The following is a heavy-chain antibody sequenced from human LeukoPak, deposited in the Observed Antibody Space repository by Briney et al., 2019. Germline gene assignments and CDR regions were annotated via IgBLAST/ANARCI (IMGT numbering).Heavy chain of an antibody. J-gene: IGHJ5*02. CDR2: IYYSGST. CDR3: ARYTVTTIRFDP. D-gene: IGHD4-17*01. Sequence: SETLSLTCTISGGSISSGDYYWSWIRQPPGKGLEWIGYIYYSGSTYYNPSLKSRVTISVDTSKNQFSLKLSSVTAADTAVYYCARYTVTTIRFDPWGQGTLVTVSS. CDR1: GGSISSGDYY. V-gene: IGHV4-30-4*01.